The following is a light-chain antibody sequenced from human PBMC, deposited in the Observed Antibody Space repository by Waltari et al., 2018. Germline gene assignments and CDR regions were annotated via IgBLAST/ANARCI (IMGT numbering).Light chain of an antibody. CDR1: SSNIGSRS. V-gene: IGLV1-51*02. Sequence: QSVLTQPPSVSAAPGQRVTISCSGSSSNIGSRSVSWYQQVPGTAPKLLIYENDKRPSGISDRLSGSKSGPSATLGITGLQTGDEADYYCGTWDVSPGAGAFGGGTKLTVL. CDR3: GTWDVSPGAGA. J-gene: IGLJ3*02. CDR2: END.